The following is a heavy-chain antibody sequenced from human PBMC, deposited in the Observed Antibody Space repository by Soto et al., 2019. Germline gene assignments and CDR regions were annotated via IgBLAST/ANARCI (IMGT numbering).Heavy chain of an antibody. CDR2: INHSVST. CDR3: ARGNLPRLMIVVVNTYNWFDP. CDR1: GGSFSGYY. V-gene: IGHV4-34*01. J-gene: IGHJ5*02. D-gene: IGHD3-22*01. Sequence: QVQLQQWGAGLLKPSETLSLTCAVYGGSFSGYYWSWIRQPPGKGLEWIGEINHSVSTNYNPSLKSRVTISVDTSKNQFSLKLSSVTAADTAVYYCARGNLPRLMIVVVNTYNWFDPWGQGTLVTVSS.